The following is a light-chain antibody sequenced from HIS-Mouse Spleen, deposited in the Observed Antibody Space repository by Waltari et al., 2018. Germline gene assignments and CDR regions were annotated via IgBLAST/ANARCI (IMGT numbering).Light chain of an antibody. CDR3: QQYGSSPGYT. CDR2: GAS. V-gene: IGKV3-20*01. CDR1: QSVSSSY. J-gene: IGKJ2*01. Sequence: EIVLTQSPGTLSLSPGERATLPCRASQSVSSSYLAWYQHKPCQAPRLLIYGASSRATGIPDRFSGSGSGTDFTLTISRLEPEDFAVYYCQQYGSSPGYTFGQGTKLEIK.